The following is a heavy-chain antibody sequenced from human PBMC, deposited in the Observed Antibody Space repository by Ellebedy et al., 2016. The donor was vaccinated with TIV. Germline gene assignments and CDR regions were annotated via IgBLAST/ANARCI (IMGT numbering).Heavy chain of an antibody. CDR3: TRDVAVKAKRD. CDR1: GFTFSTYA. J-gene: IGHJ4*02. Sequence: GESLKISCAASGFTFSTYAMSWVRRAPGKGLEWVSVMSGTGGRGSTYYADSVKGRFTISRDNAKKSLYLQMNSLRAEDTAVYYCTRDVAVKAKRDWGQGTLVTVSS. D-gene: IGHD3-10*01. CDR2: MSGTGGRGST. V-gene: IGHV3-23*01.